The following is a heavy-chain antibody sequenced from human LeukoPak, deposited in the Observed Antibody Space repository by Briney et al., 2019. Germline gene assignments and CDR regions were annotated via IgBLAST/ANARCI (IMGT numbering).Heavy chain of an antibody. J-gene: IGHJ4*02. CDR3: ARFSKYHDSSVHYLDY. V-gene: IGHV4-59*02. CDR1: GDSVTGYY. CDR2: IYYTGIT. Sequence: SETLSLTCTVSGDSVTGYYWSWFRHSPEKGLESIGFIYYTGITYYNPSLKSRVTMSIHTSQNQFSLRLTSVTDADTAVYYCARFSKYHDSSVHYLDYWGQGTLVSVSS. D-gene: IGHD3-22*01.